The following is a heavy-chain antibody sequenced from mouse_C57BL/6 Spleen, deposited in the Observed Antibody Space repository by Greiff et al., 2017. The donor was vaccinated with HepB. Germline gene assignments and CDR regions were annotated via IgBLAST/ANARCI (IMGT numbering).Heavy chain of an antibody. J-gene: IGHJ4*01. CDR3: ARGWVLRGYAMDY. V-gene: IGHV1-52*01. CDR1: GYTFTSYW. CDR2: IDPSDSET. D-gene: IGHD2-3*01. Sequence: VQLQQPGAELVRPGSSVKLSCKASGYTFTSYWMHWVKQRPIQGLEWIGNIDPSDSETHYNQKFKDKATLTVDKSSSTAYMQLSSLTSEDSAVYYCARGWVLRGYAMDYWGQGTSVTVSS.